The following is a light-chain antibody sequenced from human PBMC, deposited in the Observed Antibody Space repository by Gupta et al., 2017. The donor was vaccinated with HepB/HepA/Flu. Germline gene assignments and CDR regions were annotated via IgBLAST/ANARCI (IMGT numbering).Light chain of an antibody. CDR1: IIGSKS. V-gene: IGLV3-21*03. CDR3: QVWDTTTGHEV. CDR2: DDS. J-gene: IGLJ2*01. Sequence: SHVVTPPPSFSAAPDTPSKIHRQGSIIGSKSVHWYQQKAGQAPGRVVYDDSKRPSGIPAPFSCSNSENTATLTMSRGEVWDEADYKCQVWDTTTGHEVFGGGTKVTVL.